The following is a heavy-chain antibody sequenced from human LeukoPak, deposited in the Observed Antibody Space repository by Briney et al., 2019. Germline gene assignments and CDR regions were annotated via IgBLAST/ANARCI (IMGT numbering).Heavy chain of an antibody. CDR3: ARGQGTVTTH. CDR1: GGSFSGYY. V-gene: IGHV4-34*01. J-gene: IGHJ4*02. CDR2: INHSGSA. Sequence: PSETLSLTCAVSGGSFSGYYWTWIRQPPGKGLEWIGEINHSGSANYNPSLKSRVTISLDTSKNQFSLKLSSVTAANTAVYYCARGQGTVTTHWGQGTLVTVSS. D-gene: IGHD4-17*01.